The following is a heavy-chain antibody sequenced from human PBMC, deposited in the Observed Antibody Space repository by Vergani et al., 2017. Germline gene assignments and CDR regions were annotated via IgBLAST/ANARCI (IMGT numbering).Heavy chain of an antibody. CDR2: IWYDGSKE. J-gene: IGHJ6*03. CDR1: GFTLSSHA. CDR3: ARSGYCAHGVCYMTYYYYMDV. V-gene: IGHV3-33*01. Sequence: QVQLAESGGGVVQPGRSLRLSCAGSGFTLSSHAMHWVRQAPGKGLEWVAFIWYDGSKEYYADSVKGRFTISRDNSKNTLYLQMNNLRAADMAVYYCARSGYCAHGVCYMTYYYYMDVWGKGTAVTVSS. D-gene: IGHD2-8*01.